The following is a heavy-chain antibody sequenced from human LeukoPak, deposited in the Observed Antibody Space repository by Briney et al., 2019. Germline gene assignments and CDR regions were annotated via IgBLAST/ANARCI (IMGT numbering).Heavy chain of an antibody. Sequence: SETLSLTCTVSGGSISSGGYYWSWIRQPPGKGLEWIGYIYRSGSTYYNPSLKSRVTISVDRSKNQFSLKLSSVTAADTAVYYCVRTTYCSSTSCQPPIFDYWGQGTLVTVSS. J-gene: IGHJ4*02. CDR1: GGSISSGGYY. CDR3: VRTTYCSSTSCQPPIFDY. CDR2: IYRSGST. V-gene: IGHV4-30-2*01. D-gene: IGHD2-2*01.